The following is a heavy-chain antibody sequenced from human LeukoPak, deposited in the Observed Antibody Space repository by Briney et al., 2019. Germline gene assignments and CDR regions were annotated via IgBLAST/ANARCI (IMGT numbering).Heavy chain of an antibody. CDR1: DHTLNQVA. V-gene: IGHV1-24*01. CDR3: VTMKQDRYDSRGPSDS. D-gene: IGHD3-22*01. Sequence: ASVKVSCTVSDHTLNQVAIHWVRQAPGKGPEWMGGYDPEEGVTIYAEKFQDRVTMIEDTSTETAYMELSSLRYADTAVYFCVTMKQDRYDSRGPSDSWGQGSLVTVSS. CDR2: YDPEEGVT. J-gene: IGHJ4*02.